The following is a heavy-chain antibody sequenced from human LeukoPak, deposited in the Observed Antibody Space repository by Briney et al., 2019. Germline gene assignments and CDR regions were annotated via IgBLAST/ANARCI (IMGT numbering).Heavy chain of an antibody. Sequence: GGSLRLSCSASGFTFSSFSMFWVRQAPGKGLEWLSYISSTSRNIYYADSVKGRFTVSRDNAKNSLFLQMNSLRAEDTAIYYCAREWRGSGDYWGQGTLVAVSS. CDR1: GFTFSSFS. D-gene: IGHD3-10*01. J-gene: IGHJ4*02. V-gene: IGHV3-48*04. CDR3: AREWRGSGDY. CDR2: ISSTSRNI.